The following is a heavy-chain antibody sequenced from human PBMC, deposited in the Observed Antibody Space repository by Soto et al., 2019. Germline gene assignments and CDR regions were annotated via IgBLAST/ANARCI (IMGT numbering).Heavy chain of an antibody. CDR2: ISGDGSFT. CDR3: ARDLRVADY. V-gene: IGHV3-74*01. Sequence: EVQLVESGGGLVQPGGSLRLSCTASGFTFSNYWMHWVRQAPGKGLVWVSRISGDGSFTYYADSVEGRFTISRDNAKNTVYLQMNSLRAEDTAVYYCARDLRVADYWGQGTLGTVSS. J-gene: IGHJ4*02. CDR1: GFTFSNYW.